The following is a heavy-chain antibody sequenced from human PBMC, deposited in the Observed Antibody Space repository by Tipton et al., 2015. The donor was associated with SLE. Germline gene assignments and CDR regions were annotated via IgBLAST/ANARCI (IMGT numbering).Heavy chain of an antibody. Sequence: QLVQSGPEVKEPGASVKVSCKASGYTFTSYGLSWVRQAPGQGLEWMGWISAYNGNTNYKQKLQGRVTMTTDTSTSTAYMELRSLRSDDTAVYYCARDGARYNWNYVGGGFDPWGQGTLVTVSS. CDR1: GYTFTSYG. CDR3: ARDGARYNWNYVGGGFDP. V-gene: IGHV1-18*01. CDR2: ISAYNGNT. J-gene: IGHJ5*02. D-gene: IGHD1-7*01.